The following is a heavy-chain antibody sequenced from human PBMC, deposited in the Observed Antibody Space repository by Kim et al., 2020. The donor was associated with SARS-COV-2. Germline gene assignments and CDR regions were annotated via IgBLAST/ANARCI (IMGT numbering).Heavy chain of an antibody. D-gene: IGHD6-19*01. CDR3: TRGAVSGNDALGI. CDR1: GFTLTKYG. J-gene: IGHJ3*02. Sequence: GGSLRLSCKASGFTLTKYGMHWVRQAPGTGLEWVAFVSYDGSVTYYGETVKGRFTISRDTSKNTLFLQMDSLRAEDTAVYYCTRGAVSGNDALGIWGQGSLVTVSS. CDR2: VSYDGSVT. V-gene: IGHV3-30*03.